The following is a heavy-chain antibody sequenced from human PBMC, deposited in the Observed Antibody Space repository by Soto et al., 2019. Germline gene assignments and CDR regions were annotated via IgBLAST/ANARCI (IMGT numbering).Heavy chain of an antibody. J-gene: IGHJ4*02. V-gene: IGHV1-18*01. CDR1: GYTFTSYG. CDR3: ARKQSGWYPD. CDR2: ISAYNGNT. D-gene: IGHD6-19*01. Sequence: ASVKVSCKASGYTFTSYGISWVRQAPGQGLEWMVWISAYNGNTDYAQKFQGRVTMTTDTSTSTAYMELRSLRSDDTAVYYCARKQSGWYPDWGQGTLVTVSS.